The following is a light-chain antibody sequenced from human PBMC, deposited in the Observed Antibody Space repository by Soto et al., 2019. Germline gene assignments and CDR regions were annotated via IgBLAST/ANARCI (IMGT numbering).Light chain of an antibody. V-gene: IGLV2-14*01. CDR1: SSDVGGYNY. Sequence: QSALTQPASGSGSPGQSITISCTGTSSDVGGYNYVSWYQQHPGKTPKLMIYDVSNRPSGVSNRFSGSKSGNTASLTISGLQAEDEADYYCSSYTSSSTPEVFGGGTQLTVL. CDR3: SSYTSSSTPEV. J-gene: IGLJ2*01. CDR2: DVS.